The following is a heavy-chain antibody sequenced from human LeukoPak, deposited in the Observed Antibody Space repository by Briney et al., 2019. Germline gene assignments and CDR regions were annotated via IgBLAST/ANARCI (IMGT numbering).Heavy chain of an antibody. CDR3: ARSRRYSYGYGDY. CDR1: GFTFRRYY. J-gene: IGHJ4*02. V-gene: IGHV3-74*01. CDR2: INSDGSST. Sequence: GGSLRLSCAASGFTFRRYYMHWVRQAPGKGLVWVSRINSDGSSTTYADSVKGRFTISTDNAKNPMYLPMNSLRAEDTAVYYCARSRRYSYGYGDYWGQGTLVTVSS. D-gene: IGHD5-18*01.